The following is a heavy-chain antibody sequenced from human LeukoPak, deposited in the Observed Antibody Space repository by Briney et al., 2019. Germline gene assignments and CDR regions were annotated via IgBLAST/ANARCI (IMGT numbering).Heavy chain of an antibody. V-gene: IGHV3-23*01. CDR3: AKRGSWYYFDY. Sequence: GGSLRLSCTVSGFTVSSNSMSWVRQAPGKGLEWVSAISGSGGSTYYADSVKGRFTISRDNSKNTLYLQMNSLRAEDTAVYYCAKRGSWYYFDYWGQGTLVTVSS. J-gene: IGHJ4*02. CDR1: GFTVSSNS. D-gene: IGHD6-13*01. CDR2: ISGSGGST.